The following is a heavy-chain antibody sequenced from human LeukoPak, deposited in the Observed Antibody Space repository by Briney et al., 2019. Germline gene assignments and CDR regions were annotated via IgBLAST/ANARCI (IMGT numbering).Heavy chain of an antibody. J-gene: IGHJ6*03. D-gene: IGHD6-19*01. Sequence: ASVKVSCKASGYSFTGYYMHWVRQAPGQGLEWMGWMNPNSGNTGYAQKFQGRVTITRNTSISTAYMELSSLRSEDTAVYYCARAEGSGWYLHYYYYMDVWGKGTTVTVSS. CDR3: ARAEGSGWYLHYYYYMDV. CDR1: GYSFTGYY. V-gene: IGHV1-8*03. CDR2: MNPNSGNT.